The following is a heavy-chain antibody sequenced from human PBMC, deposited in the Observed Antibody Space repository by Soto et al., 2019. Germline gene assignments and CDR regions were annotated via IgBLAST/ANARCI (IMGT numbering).Heavy chain of an antibody. Sequence: PSETLSLTCTVSGGSISSYYWSWIRQPPGKGLEWIGYIYYSGSTNYNPSLKSRVTISVDTSKNQFSLKLSSVTAADTAVYYCGRDVDLWWFDPWGQGTLVTVSS. CDR2: IYYSGST. CDR3: GRDVDLWWFDP. J-gene: IGHJ5*02. V-gene: IGHV4-59*01. CDR1: GGSISSYY.